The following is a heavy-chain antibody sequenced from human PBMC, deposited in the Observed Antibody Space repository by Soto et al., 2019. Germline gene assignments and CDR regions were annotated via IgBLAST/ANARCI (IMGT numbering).Heavy chain of an antibody. Sequence: EVQLVESGGGLIQPGGSLRLSCAVSGITVSSYYMSWVRQAAGKGLEWVSVIYAGTITYYADSVKGRFTIYRDNSKNTLNLEMNSLRVEDTAVYYCARTRSAWSDFHYYSLDVWGQGTTVTVSS. J-gene: IGHJ6*02. CDR3: ARTRSAWSDFHYYSLDV. CDR1: GITVSSYY. D-gene: IGHD1-26*01. V-gene: IGHV3-53*01. CDR2: IYAGTIT.